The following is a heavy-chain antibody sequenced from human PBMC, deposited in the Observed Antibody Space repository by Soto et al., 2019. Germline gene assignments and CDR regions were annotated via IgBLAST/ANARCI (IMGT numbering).Heavy chain of an antibody. CDR3: ARVVVRSARPTTIVVVPAANYYYYMDV. D-gene: IGHD2-2*01. CDR1: GYTFTSYD. J-gene: IGHJ6*03. Sequence: ASVKVSCKASGYTFTSYDINWVRQATGQGLEWMGWMNPNSGNTGYAQKFQGRVTMTRNTSISTAYMELSSLRSEDTAVYYCARVVVRSARPTTIVVVPAANYYYYMDVWGKGTTVTVSS. V-gene: IGHV1-8*01. CDR2: MNPNSGNT.